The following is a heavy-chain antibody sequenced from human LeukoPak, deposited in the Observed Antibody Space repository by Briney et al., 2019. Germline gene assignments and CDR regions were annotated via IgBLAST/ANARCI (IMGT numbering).Heavy chain of an antibody. CDR1: GYTFTSYD. J-gene: IGHJ4*02. D-gene: IGHD6-19*01. V-gene: IGHV1-8*01. CDR2: MNPNSGNT. CDR3: VKAASGGWYDTNFDY. Sequence: ASVKVSCKASGYTFTSYDINWVRQATGQGLEWMGWMNPNSGNTGYAQKFQGRVTMTRNTSISTAYMELSSLRSEDTAVYYCVKAASGGWYDTNFDYWGQGTLVTVSS.